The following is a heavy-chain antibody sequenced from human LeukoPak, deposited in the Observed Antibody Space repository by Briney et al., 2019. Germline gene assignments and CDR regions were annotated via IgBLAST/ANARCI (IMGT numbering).Heavy chain of an antibody. CDR3: ARSDYSGSGTYTEFDAFDI. D-gene: IGHD3-10*01. CDR1: DGSISSGGYY. V-gene: IGHV4-31*03. J-gene: IGHJ3*02. CDR2: IYYSGST. Sequence: PSETLSLTCTVSDGSISSGGYYWSWIRQHPGKGLEWIGYIYYSGSTYYNPPLKSRVTISVDTSKNQFSLKLSSVTAADTAVYYCARSDYSGSGTYTEFDAFDIWGQGPMVTVSS.